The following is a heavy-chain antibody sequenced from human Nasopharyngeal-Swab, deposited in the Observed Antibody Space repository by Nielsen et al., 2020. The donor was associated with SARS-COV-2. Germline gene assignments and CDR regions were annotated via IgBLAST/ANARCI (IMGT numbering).Heavy chain of an antibody. CDR3: ARGKLLWFGELSRRVYYFDY. D-gene: IGHD3-10*01. Sequence: TLSLTCAISGGSVFCNSAAWNWIRQSPSRGLEWLGRTYYRSKWYNDYAVSVKSRITINPDTSKNQFSLQLNSVTPEDTAVYYCARGKLLWFGELSRRVYYFDYWGQGTLVTVSS. CDR2: TYYRSKWYN. V-gene: IGHV6-1*01. J-gene: IGHJ4*02. CDR1: GGSVFCNSAA.